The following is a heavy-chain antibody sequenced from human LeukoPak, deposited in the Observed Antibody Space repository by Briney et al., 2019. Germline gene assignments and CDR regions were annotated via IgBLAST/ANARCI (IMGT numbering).Heavy chain of an antibody. V-gene: IGHV3-21*01. CDR3: ARALPSPLYSGSYADAFDI. J-gene: IGHJ3*02. D-gene: IGHD1-26*01. Sequence: GGSLRLSCAASGFTFSSYSMNWVRQAPGKGLEWVSSISSSSSYIYYADSVKGRFTISRDNAKSSLYLQMNSLRAEDTAVYYCARALPSPLYSGSYADAFDIWGQGTMVTVSS. CDR2: ISSSSSYI. CDR1: GFTFSSYS.